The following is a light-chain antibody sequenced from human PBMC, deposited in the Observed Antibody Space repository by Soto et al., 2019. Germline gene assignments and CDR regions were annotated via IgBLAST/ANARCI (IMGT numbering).Light chain of an antibody. V-gene: IGKV3-20*01. CDR2: EAS. CDR3: QQYGSSPET. CDR1: QSVSSY. J-gene: IGKJ3*01. Sequence: IVLTQSPATLSLTPGERATLSCRASQSVSSYLAWYQQKPGQAPRLLMYEASTRATGIPARFSGSGSGTDFTLTIRRLEPEDFGVYYCQQYGSSPETFGPGTKVDI.